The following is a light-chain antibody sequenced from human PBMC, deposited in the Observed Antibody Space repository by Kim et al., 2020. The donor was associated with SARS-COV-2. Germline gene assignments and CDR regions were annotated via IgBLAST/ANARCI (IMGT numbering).Light chain of an antibody. V-gene: IGKV1-5*03. J-gene: IGKJ1*01. CDR3: HQYKSYWR. CDR1: QSISSW. Sequence: DIQMTQSPSTLSASVGDRVTITCRASQSISSWLAWYQQKPGKAPKLLIYKASSLESGVPSRFSGSGSGTEFTLTISSLQPDDFATYYCHQYKSYWRFGQGTKVDIK. CDR2: KAS.